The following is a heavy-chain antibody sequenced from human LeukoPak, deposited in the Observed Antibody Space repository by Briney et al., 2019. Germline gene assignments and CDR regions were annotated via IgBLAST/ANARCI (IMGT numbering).Heavy chain of an antibody. D-gene: IGHD2-8*02. CDR2: IYHSGST. CDR1: GGSISSGGYS. V-gene: IGHV4-30-2*01. CDR3: ARAYAVGVGAFDI. Sequence: SETLSLTCAVSGGSISSGGYSWSWLRQPPGRGLEWIGYIYHSGSTYYNPSLKSRVTISVDRSKNQFSLKLSSVTAADTAVYYCARAYAVGVGAFDIWGQGTMVTVSS. J-gene: IGHJ3*02.